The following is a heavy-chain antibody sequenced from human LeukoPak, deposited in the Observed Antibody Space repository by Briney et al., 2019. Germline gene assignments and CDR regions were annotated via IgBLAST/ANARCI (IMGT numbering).Heavy chain of an antibody. CDR3: AKEQTSSGYFDY. CDR2: ITGSGGST. CDR1: GFTFSNYA. V-gene: IGHV3-23*01. Sequence: GGSLRLSCAASGFTFSNYAMSWVRQAPGKGLEWVSSITGSGGSTYYADSVKGRFTISRDNSKNTLYLLMNSLSAEDTALYYCAKEQTSSGYFDYWGQRTLVTVSS. D-gene: IGHD3-10*01. J-gene: IGHJ4*02.